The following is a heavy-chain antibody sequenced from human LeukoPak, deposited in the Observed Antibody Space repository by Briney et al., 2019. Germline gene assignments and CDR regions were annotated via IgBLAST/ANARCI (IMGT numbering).Heavy chain of an antibody. CDR1: GGAFRGYA. CDR2: VGGRGGSA. Sequence: PGGSLRLSCAAGGGAFRGYAMSGVRQAGGEGLGWFAGVGGRGGSASYGESVEGRCAMYRDNSKTTLYMQMNSLRAEDTAVYYCAKGGRGMTTVTTDAFDIWGQGTMVTVSS. CDR3: AKGGRGMTTVTTDAFDI. D-gene: IGHD4-17*01. J-gene: IGHJ3*02. V-gene: IGHV3-23*01.